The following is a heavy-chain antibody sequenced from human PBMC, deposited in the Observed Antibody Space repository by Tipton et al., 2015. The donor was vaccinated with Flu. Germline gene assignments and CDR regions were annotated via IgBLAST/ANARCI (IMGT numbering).Heavy chain of an antibody. J-gene: IGHJ5*02. D-gene: IGHD1-26*01. CDR3: VRDHPLKWTDDWLAP. V-gene: IGHV1-46*01. CDR2: INPSDGKT. CDR1: GYSFTTYH. Sequence: VQLVQSGAEAKKPGASVKVTCKASGYSFTTYHLHWVRQPPGQGLEWVGIINPSDGKTDYAPKFQGRVTMTRDTATSTVDMELSSLTADDTAVYYCVRDHPLKWTDDWLAPWGQGTLVIVSS.